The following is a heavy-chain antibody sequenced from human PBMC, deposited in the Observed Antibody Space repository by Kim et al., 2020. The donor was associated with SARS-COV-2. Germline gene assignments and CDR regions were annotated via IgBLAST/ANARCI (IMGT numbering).Heavy chain of an antibody. CDR3: TKDMYASGFAADGYFQH. V-gene: IGHV3-9*01. CDR1: GFAFDDYA. J-gene: IGHJ1*01. CDR2: ITWNGRDL. D-gene: IGHD6-13*01. Sequence: GGSLRLSCAASGFAFDDYAMHWVRQSPGKGLEWVSGITWNGRDLGYADSVRGRFTISRDNAKNSLSLVMNSLQPEDTAFYYCTKDMYASGFAADGYFQHWGQGTLVTVS.